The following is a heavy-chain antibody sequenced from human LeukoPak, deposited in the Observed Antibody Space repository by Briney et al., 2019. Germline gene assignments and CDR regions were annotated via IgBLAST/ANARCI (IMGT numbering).Heavy chain of an antibody. D-gene: IGHD1-26*01. V-gene: IGHV3-23*01. Sequence: AGGSLRLSCAASGFTFSSYAMSWVRQAPGKGLEWVPTISPSGGSAYFADSVKGRFTISRDNSKNTLYLQMNSLRAEDTAVYYCAKGGGTYYFAYWGQGTLVTVSS. CDR2: ISPSGGSA. J-gene: IGHJ4*02. CDR1: GFTFSSYA. CDR3: AKGGGTYYFAY.